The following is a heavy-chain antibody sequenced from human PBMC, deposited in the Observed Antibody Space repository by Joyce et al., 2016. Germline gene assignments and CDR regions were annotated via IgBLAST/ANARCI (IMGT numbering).Heavy chain of an antibody. D-gene: IGHD3-16*01. Sequence: QLVESGGGVVKPGGSLRLSCEASGSTFSTSSMSWFRQAPGRGLAWVAAISDTSYYIFHAATVRGRFTGSRDNAKKTLYLQMNSLRAEDSAVFYCARGGISYYYAMDVWGQGTTVTVSS. V-gene: IGHV3-21*01. CDR3: ARGGISYYYAMDV. CDR1: GSTFSTSS. CDR2: ISDTSYYI. J-gene: IGHJ6*02.